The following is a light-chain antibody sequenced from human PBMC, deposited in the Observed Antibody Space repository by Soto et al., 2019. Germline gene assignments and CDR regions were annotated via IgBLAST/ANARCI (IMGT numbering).Light chain of an antibody. CDR2: AAS. Sequence: DIQVTQSPSSGSASVGDRVTITCRASQDVSNWLAWYQQRPGKAPNLLIYAASSLQTGVPSRFSGGGFGTDFTLTFSSLQPADFATYYCQQTKRYPLAFGGGTKVDIK. J-gene: IGKJ4*01. CDR3: QQTKRYPLA. V-gene: IGKV1-12*01. CDR1: QDVSNW.